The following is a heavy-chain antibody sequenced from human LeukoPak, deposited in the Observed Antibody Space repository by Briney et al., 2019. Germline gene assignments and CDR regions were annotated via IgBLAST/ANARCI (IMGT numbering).Heavy chain of an antibody. Sequence: LGGCLRLSCAASGFISSSYWMHWVRQPPGKGLVYIACINTDGFSTSYADSVKGRFTISRDNAKNTLYLQMNSLRAEDTAVYYCARSRTYGDYGRGLDYWGQGTLGPVFS. CDR3: ARSRTYGDYGRGLDY. V-gene: IGHV3-74*01. D-gene: IGHD4-17*01. CDR2: INTDGFST. CDR1: GFISSSYW. J-gene: IGHJ4*02.